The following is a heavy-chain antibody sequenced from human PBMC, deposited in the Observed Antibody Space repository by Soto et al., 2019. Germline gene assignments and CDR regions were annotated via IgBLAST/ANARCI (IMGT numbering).Heavy chain of an antibody. CDR3: AREKPPWVAAAGTSFFWPYYYYGMDV. CDR1: GFTFSSYW. CDR2: INSDGSST. V-gene: IGHV3-74*01. Sequence: PGGSLSLSCAASGFTFSSYWMHWVRQAPGKGLVWVSRINSDGSSTSYADSVKGRFTISRDNAKNTLYLQMNSLRAEDTAVYYCAREKPPWVAAAGTSFFWPYYYYGMDVWGQGTTVTVSS. D-gene: IGHD6-13*01. J-gene: IGHJ6*02.